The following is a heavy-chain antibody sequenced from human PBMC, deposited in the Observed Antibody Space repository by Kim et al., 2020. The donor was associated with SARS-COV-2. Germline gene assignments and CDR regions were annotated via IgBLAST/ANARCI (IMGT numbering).Heavy chain of an antibody. CDR2: ISDGAPST. Sequence: GGSLRLSCVGHGFTFSRYAVSWVRQAPGKGLEWVSGISDGAPSTYYADSVKGRFTISRDNSKSTVYLQMDSLRVEDTAMYYCTRPVEWGSGWPAAIQDWGQGTLVIVSS. D-gene: IGHD6-19*01. CDR1: GFTFSRYA. V-gene: IGHV3-23*01. J-gene: IGHJ4*02. CDR3: TRPVEWGSGWPAAIQD.